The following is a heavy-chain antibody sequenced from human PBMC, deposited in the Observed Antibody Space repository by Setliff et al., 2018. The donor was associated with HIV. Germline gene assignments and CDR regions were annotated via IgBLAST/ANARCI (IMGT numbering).Heavy chain of an antibody. CDR3: AREDKYGYSSSWYNY. Sequence: SETLSLTCTVSGGSFSSGNYYWSWIRQPAGKGLEWIGHIYSIENTNYNPSLKSRVTISVDTSKNQFSLKSRSLTAADTAVYYCAREDKYGYSSSWYNYWGQGALVTVSS. CDR1: GGSFSSGNYY. V-gene: IGHV4-61*09. CDR2: IYSIENT. D-gene: IGHD6-13*01. J-gene: IGHJ4*02.